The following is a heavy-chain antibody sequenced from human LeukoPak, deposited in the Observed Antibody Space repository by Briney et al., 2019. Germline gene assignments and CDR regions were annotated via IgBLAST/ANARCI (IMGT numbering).Heavy chain of an antibody. V-gene: IGHV3-21*01. Sequence: GGSLRLSCAASGFTFSSYSMNWVRQAPGKGLEWVSSISSSSYTYYADSVKGRFTISRDNAKNSLYLQMNSLRAEDTAVYYCARGEPYYFDYWGQGTLVTVSS. J-gene: IGHJ4*02. CDR1: GFTFSSYS. D-gene: IGHD1-14*01. CDR3: ARGEPYYFDY. CDR2: ISSSSYT.